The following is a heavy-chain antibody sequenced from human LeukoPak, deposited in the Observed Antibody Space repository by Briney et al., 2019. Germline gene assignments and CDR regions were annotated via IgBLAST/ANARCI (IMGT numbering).Heavy chain of an antibody. J-gene: IGHJ3*02. CDR3: ARDQSDYDFWSGYKDAFDI. V-gene: IGHV3-30*02. CDR2: IRYDGSNK. CDR1: GFTFSSYG. Sequence: GGSLRLSCAASGFTFSSYGMHWVRQAPGKGPEWVAFIRYDGSNKYYADSVKGRFTISRDNSKNTLYLQMNSLRAEDTAVYYCARDQSDYDFWSGYKDAFDIWGQGTMVTVSS. D-gene: IGHD3-3*01.